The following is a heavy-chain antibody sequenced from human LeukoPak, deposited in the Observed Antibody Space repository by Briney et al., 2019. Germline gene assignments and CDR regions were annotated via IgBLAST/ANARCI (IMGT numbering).Heavy chain of an antibody. D-gene: IGHD5-18*01. CDR3: AKSSYSIFDY. V-gene: IGHV4-39*07. CDR2: IYYSGST. CDR1: GGSISSSSYY. J-gene: IGHJ4*02. Sequence: SETLSLTCTVSGGSISSSSYYWGWIRQPPGKGLEWIGYIYYSGSTYYNPSLQSRVTISIDTSKNQFSLKLRFVTAADAAVYYCAKSSYSIFDYWGQGTLVTVSS.